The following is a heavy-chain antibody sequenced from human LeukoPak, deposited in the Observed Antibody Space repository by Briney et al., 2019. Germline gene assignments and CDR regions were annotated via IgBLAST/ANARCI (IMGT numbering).Heavy chain of an antibody. CDR1: GFTFSNYG. CDR3: ARVAGGPPKWLRFMKSYLIDG. Sequence: GGSLRLSCAASGFTFSNYGMQWARQAPGKGLQWVAGIWCDGSKANYADSVKGRFTISRDNAKNTLFLQMNSLRAEDTAVYYCARVAGGPPKWLRFMKSYLIDGWGQGTTVTVSS. CDR2: IWCDGSKA. D-gene: IGHD5-12*01. J-gene: IGHJ6*01. V-gene: IGHV3-33*01.